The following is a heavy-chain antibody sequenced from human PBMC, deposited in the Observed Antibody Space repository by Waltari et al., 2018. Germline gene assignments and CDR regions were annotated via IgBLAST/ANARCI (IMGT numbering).Heavy chain of an antibody. CDR1: GFTFSDHY. CDR3: ARGRDDYNPQPFDF. V-gene: IGHV3-11*06. Sequence: QVQLVESGGGMVKAGGSLRLSCAASGFTFSDHYMIWIRQAPGKGREWVSFISSTSRDTNTADSVKGRFTISRDNAKKSVFLQMNNLRAEDTAVYYCARGRDDYNPQPFDFWGQGIPVTVSS. J-gene: IGHJ4*02. CDR2: ISSTSRDT. D-gene: IGHD4-4*01.